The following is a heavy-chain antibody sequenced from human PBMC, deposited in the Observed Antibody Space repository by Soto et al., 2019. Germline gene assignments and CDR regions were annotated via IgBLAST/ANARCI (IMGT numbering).Heavy chain of an antibody. CDR1: GYTFNTYG. CDR2: IGAYDGKT. V-gene: IGHV1-18*01. D-gene: IGHD3-3*01. CDR3: ARDPHEFWTSYWFDP. Sequence: RASVKVSCKTSGYTFNTYGINWVRQAPGQGLELMGWIGAYDGKTTYAEKFQGRVTLTTDTSTSTAYMELRSLRSDDTAIYYCARDPHEFWTSYWFDPWGQGTPVTVSS. J-gene: IGHJ5*02.